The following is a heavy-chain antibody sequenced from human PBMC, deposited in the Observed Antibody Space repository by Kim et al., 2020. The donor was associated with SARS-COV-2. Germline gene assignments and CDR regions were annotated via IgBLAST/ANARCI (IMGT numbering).Heavy chain of an antibody. CDR2: ITAGGETT. CDR1: GLTFTTYA. D-gene: IGHD1-1*01. CDR3: AREPERRSDY. J-gene: IGHJ4*02. V-gene: IGHV3-23*01. Sequence: GGSLRLSCAASGLTFTTYAMSWVRQAPGKGLEWVSFITAGGETTVYADSVKGRFTNSRDDSKTTLFLQMNSLRVEDTAVYYCAREPERRSDYWGQGTLVT.